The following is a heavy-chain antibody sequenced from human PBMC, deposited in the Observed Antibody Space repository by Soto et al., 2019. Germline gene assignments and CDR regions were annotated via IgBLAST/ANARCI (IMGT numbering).Heavy chain of an antibody. CDR1: GFTFSSYA. D-gene: IGHD6-19*01. CDR3: AKATSSGWTNHYHYYYGMDV. J-gene: IGHJ6*02. V-gene: IGHV3-23*01. Sequence: GGSLRLSCAASGFTFSSYAMSWVRQAPGKGLEWVSAISGSGGSTYYADSVRGRFTISRDNSKNTLYLQMNSLRAEDTAVYYCAKATSSGWTNHYHYYYGMDVWGQGTTVTVSS. CDR2: ISGSGGST.